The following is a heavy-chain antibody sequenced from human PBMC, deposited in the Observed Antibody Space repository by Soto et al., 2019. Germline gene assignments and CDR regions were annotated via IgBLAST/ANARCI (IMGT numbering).Heavy chain of an antibody. J-gene: IGHJ5*02. Sequence: QVQLQESGPGLVKPSQTLSLTCTVSGGSISSGGYYWNWIRQHTGKGLEWIGYISYSGSTYYNPSLKSRVTISIETSKRQFSLKLSSVSAAHTAIYYCAGGRERRWFDPWGQGTLVTVSS. CDR1: GGSISSGGYY. CDR2: ISYSGST. D-gene: IGHD2-15*01. CDR3: AGGRERRWFDP. V-gene: IGHV4-31*03.